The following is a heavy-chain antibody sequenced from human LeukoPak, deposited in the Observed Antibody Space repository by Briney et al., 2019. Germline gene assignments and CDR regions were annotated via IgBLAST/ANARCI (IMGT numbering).Heavy chain of an antibody. D-gene: IGHD3-3*01. CDR1: GFTFSSYA. CDR3: ARDLGVASSYGLDV. Sequence: SGRSLRLSCTASGFTFSSYAMHWVRQAPGKGLEWVALMSYDGSNKYYADSVKGRFSISRDNSKKTLYLQMNSLRGEDTAVYYCARDLGVASSYGLDVWGQGTTVTVS. J-gene: IGHJ6*02. V-gene: IGHV3-30-3*01. CDR2: MSYDGSNK.